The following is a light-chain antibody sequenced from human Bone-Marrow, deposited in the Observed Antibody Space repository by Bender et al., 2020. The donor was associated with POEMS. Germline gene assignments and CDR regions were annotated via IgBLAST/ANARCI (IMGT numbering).Light chain of an antibody. CDR2: DVN. V-gene: IGLV2-11*01. J-gene: IGLJ3*02. CDR1: SSDVGAYNL. CDR3: CSYAGTYTWV. Sequence: QSALTQPASVSGSPGQSITISCTGASSDVGAYNLVSWYQQHPGKAPKFMIYDVNKRPSGVPDRFSGSKSGNTASLTISGLQAEDEADYYCCSYAGTYTWVFGGGTKLTVL.